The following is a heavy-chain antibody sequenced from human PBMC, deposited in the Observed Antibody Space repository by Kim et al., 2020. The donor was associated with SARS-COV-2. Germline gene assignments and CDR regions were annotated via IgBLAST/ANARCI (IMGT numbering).Heavy chain of an antibody. V-gene: IGHV1-24*01. J-gene: IGHJ6*02. CDR1: GYTLTELS. Sequence: ASVKVSCKVSGYTLTELSMHWVRQAPGKGLEWMGGFDPEDGETIYAQKFQGRVTMTEDTSTDTAYMELSSLRSEDTAVYYCASAGRYYYDSSGYFRRDYGMDVWGQGTTVTVSS. CDR3: ASAGRYYYDSSGYFRRDYGMDV. CDR2: FDPEDGET. D-gene: IGHD3-22*01.